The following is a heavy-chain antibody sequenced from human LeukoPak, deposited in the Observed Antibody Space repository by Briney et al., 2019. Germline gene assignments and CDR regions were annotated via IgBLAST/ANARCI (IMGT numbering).Heavy chain of an antibody. J-gene: IGHJ5*02. CDR1: GYIFTNYY. CDR3: ARAELGSDWFDP. V-gene: IGHV1-2*02. CDR2: INPNSGGT. D-gene: IGHD7-27*01. Sequence: ASVKVSCKASGYIFTNYYMHWVRQAPGQGLEWMGWINPNSGGTNYAQKFQGRVTMTRDTSISTAYMELSRLRSDDTAVYYCARAELGSDWFDPWGQGTLVTVPS.